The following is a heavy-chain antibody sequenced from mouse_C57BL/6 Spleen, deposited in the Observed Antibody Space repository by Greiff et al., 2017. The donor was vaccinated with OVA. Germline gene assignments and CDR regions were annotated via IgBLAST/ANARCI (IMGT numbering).Heavy chain of an antibody. CDR3: TRYEIAY. D-gene: IGHD2-3*01. V-gene: IGHV1-55*01. J-gene: IGHJ3*01. CDR1: GYTFTSYW. Sequence: QVQLQQPGAELVKPGASVKMSCKASGYTFTSYWITWVKQRPGQGLEWIGDIYPGSGSTNYNEKFKSKATLTVDTSSSTAYMQLSSLTDEDTAVYYCTRYEIAYWGQGTLVTVSA. CDR2: IYPGSGST.